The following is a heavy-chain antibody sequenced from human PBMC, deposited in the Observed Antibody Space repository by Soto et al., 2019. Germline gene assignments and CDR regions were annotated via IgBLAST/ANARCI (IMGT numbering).Heavy chain of an antibody. J-gene: IGHJ6*02. CDR1: GFTFSSYW. CDR2: IKQDGSEK. Sequence: PGGSLRLSCAASGFTFSSYWMSWVRQAPGKGLEWVANIKQDGSEKYYVDSVKGRFTISRDNAKNSLYLQMNSLRAEDTAVYYCARDTVRTYPRYYYGMDVWGQGTTVTVSS. D-gene: IGHD2-2*02. CDR3: ARDTVRTYPRYYYGMDV. V-gene: IGHV3-7*03.